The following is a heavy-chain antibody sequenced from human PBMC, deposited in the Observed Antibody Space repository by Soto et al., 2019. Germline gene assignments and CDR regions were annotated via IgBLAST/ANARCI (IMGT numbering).Heavy chain of an antibody. CDR2: ISEDGTYK. J-gene: IGHJ4*02. V-gene: IGHV3-30*03. D-gene: IGHD3-3*01. Sequence: QVRLVESGGGVVQPGRSLRLSCAASGLTFKNYGMHWVRQAPGKGLEWVSVISEDGTYKYYGDSMRGRFTISRDNFDNTVSLQMNDVRPEDTGLYYCATKGQVDWLPGDYWGQGTLVTVSS. CDR3: ATKGQVDWLPGDY. CDR1: GLTFKNYG.